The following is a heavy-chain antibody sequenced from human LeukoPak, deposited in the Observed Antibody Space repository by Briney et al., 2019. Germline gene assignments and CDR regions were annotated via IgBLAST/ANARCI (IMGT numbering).Heavy chain of an antibody. CDR1: GLTVSSNS. D-gene: IGHD2-21*01. CDR3: AKAPVTTCSGAYCYPFDY. CDR2: ISFSGNT. V-gene: IGHV3-53*01. Sequence: GGSLRLSCTVSGLTVSSNSMSWVRQAPGKGLEWVSAISFSGNTYHADSVKGRFTISRDSSKNTLYLQMNRLRAEDAAVYYCAKAPVTTCSGAYCYPFDYWGQGTLVTVSS. J-gene: IGHJ4*02.